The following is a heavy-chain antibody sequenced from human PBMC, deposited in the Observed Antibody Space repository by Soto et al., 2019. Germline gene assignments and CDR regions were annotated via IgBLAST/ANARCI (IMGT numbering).Heavy chain of an antibody. D-gene: IGHD1-26*01. CDR1: GYTLTELS. CDR3: ATVLSGSYYNWFDP. CDR2: FDPEDGET. V-gene: IGHV1-24*01. J-gene: IGHJ5*02. Sequence: VASVKVSCKVSGYTLTELSMHWVRQAPGKGLEWMGGFDPEDGETIYAQKFQGRVTMTEDTSTDTAYMELSSLRSEDTAVYYCATVLSGSYYNWFDPWGQGTLGSVSS.